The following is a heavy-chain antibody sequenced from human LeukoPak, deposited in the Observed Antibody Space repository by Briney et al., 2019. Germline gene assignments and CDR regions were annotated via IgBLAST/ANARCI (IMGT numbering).Heavy chain of an antibody. D-gene: IGHD2-21*01. Sequence: GGSLRLSCAASGFTFSSYGMHWVRRAPGKGLEWVAFIRYDGSNKYYADSVKGRFTISRDNSKNTLYLQMNSLRAEDTAVYYCAKWGYCGGDCYWSETSWGQGTLVTVSS. CDR1: GFTFSSYG. CDR3: AKWGYCGGDCYWSETS. V-gene: IGHV3-30*02. J-gene: IGHJ5*02. CDR2: IRYDGSNK.